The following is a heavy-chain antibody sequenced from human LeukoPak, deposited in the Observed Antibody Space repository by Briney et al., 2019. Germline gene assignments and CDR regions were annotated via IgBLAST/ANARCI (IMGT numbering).Heavy chain of an antibody. CDR3: ARELHYYDSSGYYPPGY. J-gene: IGHJ4*02. Sequence: GGSLRLSCAASGFTFSSYSMNWVRQAPGKGLEWVSSISSSSSYIYYADSVKGRFTISRDNAKNSLYLQMNSLRAEDTAVYYCARELHYYDSSGYYPPGYWGQGTLVTVSS. V-gene: IGHV3-21*01. CDR2: ISSSSSYI. D-gene: IGHD3-22*01. CDR1: GFTFSSYS.